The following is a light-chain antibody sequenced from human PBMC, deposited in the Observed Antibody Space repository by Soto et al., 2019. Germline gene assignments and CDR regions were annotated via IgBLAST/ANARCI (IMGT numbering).Light chain of an antibody. Sequence: DIQMTQSPSTLSASVGDRVTITCRASQSISSWLAWYQQKPGKAPKLLIYKASSLESGGPSRFSGSGSGTEFTLTISSLQPDDFATHYCQQYNSYPYTFGQGTKLEIK. V-gene: IGKV1-5*03. CDR3: QQYNSYPYT. CDR1: QSISSW. CDR2: KAS. J-gene: IGKJ2*01.